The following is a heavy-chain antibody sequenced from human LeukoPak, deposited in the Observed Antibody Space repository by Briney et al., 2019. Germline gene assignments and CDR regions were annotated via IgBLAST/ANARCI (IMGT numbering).Heavy chain of an antibody. CDR3: ARVPPYYDILTGYYPVHYYGMDV. D-gene: IGHD3-9*01. J-gene: IGHJ6*04. V-gene: IGHV4-59*01. Sequence: SETLSLTCTVSGGSISSYYWSWIRQPPGKGLEWIGYIYYSGSTNYNPSLKSRVTISVDTSKNQFSLKLSSVTAADTAVYYCARVPPYYDILTGYYPVHYYGMDVWGKGTTVTVSS. CDR1: GGSISSYY. CDR2: IYYSGST.